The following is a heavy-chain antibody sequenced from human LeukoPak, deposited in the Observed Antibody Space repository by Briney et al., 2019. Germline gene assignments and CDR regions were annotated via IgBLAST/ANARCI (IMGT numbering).Heavy chain of an antibody. CDR1: GFAVSSNY. CDR2: IYSGGST. V-gene: IGHV3-53*01. J-gene: IGHJ3*02. D-gene: IGHD2-15*01. CDR3: ARDCSGGSCYSLDAFDI. Sequence: GGSLRLSCAASGFAVSSNYMTWVRQAPGKGLEWVSLIYSGGSTYYADSVKGRFTISRDNSKNTLYLQMNSLRAEDTAVYYCARDCSGGSCYSLDAFDIWGQGTMVTVSS.